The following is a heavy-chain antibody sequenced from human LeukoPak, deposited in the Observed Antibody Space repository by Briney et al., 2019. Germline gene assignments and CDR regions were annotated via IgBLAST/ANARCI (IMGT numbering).Heavy chain of an antibody. J-gene: IGHJ4*02. D-gene: IGHD6-19*01. Sequence: PGGSLRLSCAASGFTVSSNYMSWVRQAPGKGLEWVSVIYSGGSTYYADSVKGRFTISRHNSKNTLYLQMNSLRAEDTAVYYCAREGLLWDSSGWYYFDYWGQGTLVTVSS. CDR1: GFTVSSNY. V-gene: IGHV3-53*04. CDR3: AREGLLWDSSGWYYFDY. CDR2: IYSGGST.